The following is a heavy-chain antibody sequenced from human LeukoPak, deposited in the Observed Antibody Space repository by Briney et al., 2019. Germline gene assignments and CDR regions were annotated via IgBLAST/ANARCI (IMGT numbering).Heavy chain of an antibody. J-gene: IGHJ6*02. D-gene: IGHD5-18*01. V-gene: IGHV3-48*01. Sequence: GGSLRLSCAASGFTFSSSNMNWVRQAPGKGLEWVSYISSSRTTYYADSVKGRFIISRDNAKNSLYLQMYSLRAEDTAVYYCARDPYSSDYYGMDVWGQGTTVTVSS. CDR2: ISSSRTT. CDR3: ARDPYSSDYYGMDV. CDR1: GFTFSSSN.